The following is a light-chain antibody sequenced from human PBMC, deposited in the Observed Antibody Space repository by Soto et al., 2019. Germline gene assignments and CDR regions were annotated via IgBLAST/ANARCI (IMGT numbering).Light chain of an antibody. CDR3: QQRSSWPLT. Sequence: EILMTQSPATLSVSPGEGATLSCRASHRVNTYLAWYQQRPGQAPRLLIYDASTRATGIPARFSGSGSGTEFTLTISSLEPEDFAVYYCQQRSSWPLTFGGGTRVE. V-gene: IGKV3-11*01. CDR2: DAS. J-gene: IGKJ4*01. CDR1: HRVNTY.